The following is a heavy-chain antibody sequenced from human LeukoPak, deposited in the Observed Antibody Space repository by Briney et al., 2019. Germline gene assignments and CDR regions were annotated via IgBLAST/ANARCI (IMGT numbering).Heavy chain of an antibody. CDR1: GFSFHDYN. CDR3: ARAYDTNTYGYVY. D-gene: IGHD5-18*01. CDR2: ISRDSNII. J-gene: IGHJ4*02. Sequence: GGSLRLSCAASGFSFHDYNVNWVRQPPGKGLEWVSYISRDSNIIYYADSVKGRFTISRDNAKNSVSLRMNSLRAEDTAVYYCARAYDTNTYGYVYWGQGTLVTVSS. V-gene: IGHV3-48*01.